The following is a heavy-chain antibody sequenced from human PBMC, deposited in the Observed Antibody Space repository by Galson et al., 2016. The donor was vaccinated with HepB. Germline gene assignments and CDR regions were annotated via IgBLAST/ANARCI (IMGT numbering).Heavy chain of an antibody. CDR3: ARRLSAAGGGRGDL. D-gene: IGHD6-13*01. J-gene: IGHJ5*02. V-gene: IGHV5-51*01. CDR2: VYPGDSDT. CDR1: GYSFTKYW. Sequence: QSGAEVKKPGESLKISCKGSGYSFTKYWIGWVRQMPGKGLEWMGIVYPGDSDTRYSPSFQGQVTISADKSISTAYLHWESLRASDSAVYFCARRLSAAGGGRGDLWGQGALVTVSS.